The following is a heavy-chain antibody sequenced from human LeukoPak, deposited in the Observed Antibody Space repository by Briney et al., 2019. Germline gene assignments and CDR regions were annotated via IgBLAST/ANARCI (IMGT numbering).Heavy chain of an antibody. Sequence: GGSLRLSCAASGFMFSSYARHWVRQAPGKGLEWVALISYDGKNQLYVDSVKGRFTISRDNSKSTLFLQMNSLRPEDTALYYCASDEWTSGGYYHPADYWGQGTLVTVSS. D-gene: IGHD3-22*01. CDR3: ASDEWTSGGYYHPADY. V-gene: IGHV3-30*01. CDR2: ISYDGKNQ. CDR1: GFMFSSYA. J-gene: IGHJ4*02.